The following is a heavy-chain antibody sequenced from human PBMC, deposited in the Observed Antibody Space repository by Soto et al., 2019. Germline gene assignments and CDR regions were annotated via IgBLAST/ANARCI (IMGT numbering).Heavy chain of an antibody. J-gene: IGHJ4*02. CDR2: IIPILGIA. Sequence: ASVKVSCKASGGTFSSYTISWVRQAPGQGLEWMGRIIPILGIANYAQKFQGRVTITADKSTSTAYMELSSLRSEDTAVYYCARGAHDYGDYGGSDYWGQGTLVTVSS. V-gene: IGHV1-69*02. D-gene: IGHD4-17*01. CDR1: GGTFSSYT. CDR3: ARGAHDYGDYGGSDY.